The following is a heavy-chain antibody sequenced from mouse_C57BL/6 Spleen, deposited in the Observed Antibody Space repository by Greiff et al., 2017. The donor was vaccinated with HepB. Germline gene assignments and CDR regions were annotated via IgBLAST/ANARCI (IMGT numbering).Heavy chain of an antibody. CDR2: IFPGSGST. CDR1: GYNFTDYY. J-gene: IGHJ2*01. CDR3: ARSRYYGSPYYFDY. V-gene: IGHV1-75*01. D-gene: IGHD1-1*01. Sequence: VKVVESGPELVKPGASVKISCKASGYNFTDYYINWVKQRPGQGLEWIGWIFPGSGSTYYNEKFKGKATLTVDKSSSTAYMLLRSLTSEDSAVYFCARSRYYGSPYYFDYWGQGTTLTVSS.